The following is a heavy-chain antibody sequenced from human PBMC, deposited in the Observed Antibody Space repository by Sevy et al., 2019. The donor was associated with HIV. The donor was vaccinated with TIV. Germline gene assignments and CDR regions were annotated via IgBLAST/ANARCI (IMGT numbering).Heavy chain of an antibody. D-gene: IGHD3-22*01. CDR1: GSTLTQLS. V-gene: IGHV1-24*01. Sequence: ASVKVSCKVPGSTLTQLSMHWVRKAPGKGLEWMASFDPEDGETTYAQKFQGRVTMTEDTSTDTAYMQLSSLRSEDTAVYYCATTKDYYDSSAYPFDYWGQGTLVTVSS. CDR2: FDPEDGET. CDR3: ATTKDYYDSSAYPFDY. J-gene: IGHJ4*02.